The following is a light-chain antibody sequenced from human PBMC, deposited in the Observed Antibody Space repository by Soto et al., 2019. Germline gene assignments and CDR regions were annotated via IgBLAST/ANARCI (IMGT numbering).Light chain of an antibody. J-gene: IGKJ5*01. CDR3: QQYGSSPIT. CDR1: QSVSSSY. V-gene: IGKV3-20*01. CDR2: GAS. Sequence: EIVLTQSPGTLSLSPGERATLSCRASQSVSSSYLAWYQQKPGQAPRLLIHGASSRATGIPDRFSGSGSGTDFTITISRMEHEDLAVYYCQQYGSSPITVGQGTRPEIK.